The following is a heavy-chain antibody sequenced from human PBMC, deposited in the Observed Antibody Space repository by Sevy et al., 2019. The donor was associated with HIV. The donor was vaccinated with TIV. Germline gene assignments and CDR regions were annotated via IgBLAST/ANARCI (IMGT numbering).Heavy chain of an antibody. D-gene: IGHD6-19*01. V-gene: IGHV3-30*04. Sequence: GGSLRLSCAASGFTFSSYAMHWVRQAPGKGLEWVAVISYDGSNKYYEDSVKGRFTISRDNSKNRLYLQMNSRRAEDTAVYYCARGGSSGWSYVDYWGQGTLVTVSS. J-gene: IGHJ4*02. CDR1: GFTFSSYA. CDR3: ARGGSSGWSYVDY. CDR2: ISYDGSNK.